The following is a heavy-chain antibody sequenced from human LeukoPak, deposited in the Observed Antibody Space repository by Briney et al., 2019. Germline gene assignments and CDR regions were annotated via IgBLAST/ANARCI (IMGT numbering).Heavy chain of an antibody. D-gene: IGHD3-22*01. CDR3: ARPASSGYVGDDY. Sequence: ASVKVSCKASGYTFTGYYMHWVRQAPGQGLEWMGWINPNSGGTNYAQKFQGRVTMTRNTSISTAYMELSSLRSEDTAVYYCARPASSGYVGDDYWGQGTLVTVSS. V-gene: IGHV1-2*02. J-gene: IGHJ4*02. CDR2: INPNSGGT. CDR1: GYTFTGYY.